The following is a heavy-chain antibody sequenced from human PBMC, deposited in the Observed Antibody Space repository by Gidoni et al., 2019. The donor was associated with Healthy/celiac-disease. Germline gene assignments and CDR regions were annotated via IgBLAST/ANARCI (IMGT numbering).Heavy chain of an antibody. D-gene: IGHD3-10*01. J-gene: IGHJ6*02. CDR3: ASPDGSGSLYYYGMDV. CDR2: IIGSGGRS. CDR1: GFTFSSYA. V-gene: IGHV3-23*01. Sequence: EVQLLESGGGLVQPGGSLRLSCAASGFTFSSYAMSWAGQAPGKGLECGSAIIGSGGRSYDAESVRCRFTISRDNSKNTLYLRMNSLRAEDTAVYYCASPDGSGSLYYYGMDVWGQGTTVTVSS.